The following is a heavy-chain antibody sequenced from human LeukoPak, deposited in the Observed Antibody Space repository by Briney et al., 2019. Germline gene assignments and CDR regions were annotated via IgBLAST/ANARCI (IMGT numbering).Heavy chain of an antibody. D-gene: IGHD5-24*01. J-gene: IGHJ4*02. CDR1: GGSISSSNFY. CDR2: IYYSGST. Sequence: SETLSLTCTVSGGSISSSNFYWGWIRQPPGKGLEWIGSIYYSGSTYYSPSPKSRVTISVDTSKNQFSLKLSSVTAADTAVYYCARHQDGYCDYWGQGTLVTVSS. V-gene: IGHV4-39*01. CDR3: ARHQDGYCDY.